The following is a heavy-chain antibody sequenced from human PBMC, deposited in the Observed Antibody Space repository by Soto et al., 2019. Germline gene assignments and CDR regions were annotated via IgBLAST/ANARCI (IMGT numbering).Heavy chain of an antibody. D-gene: IGHD1-26*01. J-gene: IGHJ4*02. CDR3: AREGFSGRYFPY. CDR1: GGTFGSYA. V-gene: IGHV1-69*01. CDR2: IVPIFTTA. Sequence: QVPLVQSGAEVRKPGSSVKVSCKASGGTFGSYAMSWVRQAPGQGLEWMGGIVPIFTTAKYAQKFQGRVTITADESTSTIYMELSSLTSEDTALYYCAREGFSGRYFPYWGQGTLVTVSS.